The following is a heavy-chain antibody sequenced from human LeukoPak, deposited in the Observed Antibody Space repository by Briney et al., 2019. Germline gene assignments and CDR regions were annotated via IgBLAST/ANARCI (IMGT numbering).Heavy chain of an antibody. Sequence: SETLSLTCSVSGGAIRDYNCNWVRQPPGKGLEWIGYISYSGNTNYNPYLKSRAAISVDTSKNEFSLKLTSVTAVDTAVYYCATTQGSYWASWLDTWGQGALVTVSS. CDR3: ATTQGSYWASWLDT. V-gene: IGHV4-59*01. D-gene: IGHD3-10*01. CDR1: GGAIRDYN. CDR2: ISYSGNT. J-gene: IGHJ5*02.